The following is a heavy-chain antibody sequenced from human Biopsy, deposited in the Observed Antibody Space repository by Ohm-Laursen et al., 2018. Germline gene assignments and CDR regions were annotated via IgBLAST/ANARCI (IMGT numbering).Heavy chain of an antibody. CDR3: ARGTGRYYVYGAFDI. J-gene: IGHJ3*02. D-gene: IGHD1-26*01. CDR2: IYTSGSP. Sequence: SGTLSLTCPVSGDSFNNYYWSWLRQPAGKGLEWIGRIYTSGSPNYNLSLERRVTMSVDTSKNQFSLNLRSVTAADTAVYYCARGTGRYYVYGAFDIWGQGTVVTVSS. CDR1: GDSFNNYY. V-gene: IGHV4-4*07.